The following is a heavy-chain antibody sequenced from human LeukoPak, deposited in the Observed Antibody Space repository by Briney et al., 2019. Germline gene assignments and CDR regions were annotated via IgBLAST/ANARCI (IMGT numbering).Heavy chain of an antibody. D-gene: IGHD3-10*01. CDR2: XSXXXXXX. CDR3: AKGLYGRVVWVGEEASYYYYGMDV. Sequence: GGSLRLSCVASGXTVSSXXMSWVRQAXXXXXXXXXVXSXXXXXXYYADSVKGRFAISRDNSMHTLNLQMDSLRAEDTAVYYCAKGLYGRVVWVGEEASYYYYGMDVWGQGTTVTVSS. CDR1: GXTVSSXX. V-gene: IGHV3-30*18. J-gene: IGHJ6*02.